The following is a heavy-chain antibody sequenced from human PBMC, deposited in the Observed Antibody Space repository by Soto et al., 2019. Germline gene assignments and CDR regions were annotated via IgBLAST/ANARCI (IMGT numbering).Heavy chain of an antibody. J-gene: IGHJ5*02. D-gene: IGHD2-15*01. CDR1: GYSFTNYG. V-gene: IGHV1-18*01. Sequence: ASVKVSCPASGYSFTNYGITWVRQAPGQGLEWMGWISAGNGNTKYSQKFQDRATITRDTSASTAYMELSSLRSEDTAVYYCARGTGYCSGGSCSAGGSWFDPWGQGTLVTVSS. CDR2: ISAGNGNT. CDR3: ARGTGYCSGGSCSAGGSWFDP.